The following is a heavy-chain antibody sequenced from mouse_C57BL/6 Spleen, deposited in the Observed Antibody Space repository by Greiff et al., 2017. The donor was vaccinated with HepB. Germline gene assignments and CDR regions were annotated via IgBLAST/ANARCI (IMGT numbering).Heavy chain of an antibody. CDR1: GFNIKDDY. CDR3: TADYYGSSDY. Sequence: EVQLQQSGAELVRPGASVKLSCTASGFNIKDDYMHWVKQRPEQGLEWIGWIDPEIGDTEYASKFQGKATITADTSSNTAYLQLSSLTSEDTAVYYCTADYYGSSDYWGQGTTLTVSS. D-gene: IGHD1-1*01. J-gene: IGHJ2*01. V-gene: IGHV14-4*01. CDR2: IDPEIGDT.